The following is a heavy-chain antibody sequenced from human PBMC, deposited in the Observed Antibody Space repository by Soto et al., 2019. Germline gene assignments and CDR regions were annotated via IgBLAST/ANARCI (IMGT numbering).Heavy chain of an antibody. J-gene: IGHJ6*02. CDR1: GGTFSSYA. V-gene: IGHV1-69*01. D-gene: IGHD3-10*01. CDR2: IIPIFGTA. CDR3: ARGGYYGSGGYGAGYYYYYGMDV. Sequence: QVQLVQSGAEVKKPGSSVKVSCKASGGTFSSYAISWVRQAPGQGLEWMGGIIPIFGTANYAQKFQGRVTITADESTSTAYMELSRLRSEDTAVYYCARGGYYGSGGYGAGYYYYYGMDVWGQGTTVTVSS.